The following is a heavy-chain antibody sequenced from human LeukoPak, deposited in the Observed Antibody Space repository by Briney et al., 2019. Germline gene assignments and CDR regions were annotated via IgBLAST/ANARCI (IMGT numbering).Heavy chain of an antibody. V-gene: IGHV5-51*01. J-gene: IGHJ3*02. CDR2: IFPGDSDA. CDR1: GYTFTNYW. Sequence: GESLKISCKGSGYTFTNYWTAWVRQMPGKGPEWMGIIFPGDSDARYSPSFQGQVTISVDRSPTTAYLKCNSLKVSDTAMYYCARRLYSYDIFDIWGQGTLVTVSS. CDR3: ARRLYSYDIFDI. D-gene: IGHD3-10*01.